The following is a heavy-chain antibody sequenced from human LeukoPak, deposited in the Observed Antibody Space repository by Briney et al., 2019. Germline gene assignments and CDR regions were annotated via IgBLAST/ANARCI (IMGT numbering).Heavy chain of an antibody. D-gene: IGHD1-26*01. Sequence: SQTLSLTCTVSGVSVSSGGYYWSWIRQHPEKGLEWIGYIYYSGSTYYNPSLKSRVTIFVDTSKNQFSLNLRSVTAADTAVYYCARHSPPYSFDYWGQGTLVTVSS. CDR2: IYYSGST. V-gene: IGHV4-31*03. J-gene: IGHJ4*02. CDR3: ARHSPPYSFDY. CDR1: GVSVSSGGYY.